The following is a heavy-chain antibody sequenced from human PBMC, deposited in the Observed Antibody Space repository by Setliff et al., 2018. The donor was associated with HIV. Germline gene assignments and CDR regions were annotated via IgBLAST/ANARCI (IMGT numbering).Heavy chain of an antibody. CDR2: IYTSGST. Sequence: SETLSLTCTVSGGSISSGSYYWSWIRQPAGKGLEWIGHIYTSGSTNYNPSLKSRVTISVDTSKNQFSLKLSSVTAADTAVYYCARRMSSGSYYDYWGQGTLVTVSS. J-gene: IGHJ4*02. CDR1: GGSISSGSYY. D-gene: IGHD1-26*01. CDR3: ARRMSSGSYYDY. V-gene: IGHV4-61*09.